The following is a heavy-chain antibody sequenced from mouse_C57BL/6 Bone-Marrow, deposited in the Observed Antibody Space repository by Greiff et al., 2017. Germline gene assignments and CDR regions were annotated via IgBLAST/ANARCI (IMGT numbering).Heavy chain of an antibody. CDR2: IWSGGST. CDR3: ARNGDYYGSSYFDY. D-gene: IGHD1-1*01. CDR1: GFSLTSYG. V-gene: IGHV2-2*01. Sequence: VQLQQSGPGLVQPSQSLSITCTVSGFSLTSYGVHWVRQSPGKGLEWLGVIWSGGSTDYNAAFISRLSISKDNSKSQVFFKMNSPQADDTAIYYCARNGDYYGSSYFDYWGQGTTLTVAS. J-gene: IGHJ2*01.